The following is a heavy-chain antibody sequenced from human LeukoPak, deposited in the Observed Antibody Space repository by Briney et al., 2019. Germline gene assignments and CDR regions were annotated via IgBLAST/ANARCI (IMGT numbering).Heavy chain of an antibody. V-gene: IGHV3-30-3*01. Sequence: GGSLRLSCAASGFTFSSYAMHWVRQAPGKGLEWVAVISYDGSNKYYADSVKGRFTISRDNSKNTLYMQMNSLTAEDTAVYYCARESDSSGLYYFDYWGQGTLVTVSS. CDR2: ISYDGSNK. CDR3: ARESDSSGLYYFDY. J-gene: IGHJ4*02. D-gene: IGHD3-22*01. CDR1: GFTFSSYA.